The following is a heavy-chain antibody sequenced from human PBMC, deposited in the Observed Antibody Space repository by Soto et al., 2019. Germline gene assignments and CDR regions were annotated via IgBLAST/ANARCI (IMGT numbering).Heavy chain of an antibody. J-gene: IGHJ4*02. D-gene: IGHD1-26*01. V-gene: IGHV4-59*08. CDR3: ARHSATYYDFDY. Sequence: SETLSLTCTVSGGSISSYYWSWIRQPPGKGLEWIGYIYYSGSTNYNPSLKSRVTISVDTSKNQFSLKLSSVTAADTAVYYCARHSATYYDFDYWGQGTLVTVS. CDR2: IYYSGST. CDR1: GGSISSYY.